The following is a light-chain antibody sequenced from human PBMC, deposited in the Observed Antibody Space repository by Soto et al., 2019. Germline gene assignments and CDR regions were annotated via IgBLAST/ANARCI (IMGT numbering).Light chain of an antibody. CDR1: QSISTW. V-gene: IGKV1-5*01. CDR3: QQYSSSSEWT. J-gene: IGKJ1*01. CDR2: DAS. Sequence: DIQMTQSPSTMSASVGHRVTITSRARQSISTWLAWYQQKPGKAPKLLIYDASSLESGVPSRFSGSGSGTEFTLTSIRLQPDDFATYYCQQYSSSSEWTFGPGTKVDIK.